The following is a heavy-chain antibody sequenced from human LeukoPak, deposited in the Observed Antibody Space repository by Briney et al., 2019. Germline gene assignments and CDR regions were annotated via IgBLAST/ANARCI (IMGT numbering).Heavy chain of an antibody. CDR2: IYYSGST. J-gene: IGHJ4*02. V-gene: IGHV4-39*01. Sequence: SETLSLTCTVSGGSISSSSYYWGWIRQPPGKGLEWIGSIYYSGSTYYNPSLKSRVTISVDTSKNQFSLKLSSVTAADTAVYYCASLRLHTMVRGVIITDYWGQGTLVTVSS. CDR1: GGSISSSSYY. CDR3: ASLRLHTMVRGVIITDY. D-gene: IGHD3-10*01.